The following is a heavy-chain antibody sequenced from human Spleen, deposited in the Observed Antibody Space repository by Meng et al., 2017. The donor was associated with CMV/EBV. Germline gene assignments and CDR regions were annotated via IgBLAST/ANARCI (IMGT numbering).Heavy chain of an antibody. CDR2: IYYSGRT. J-gene: IGHJ5*02. Sequence: QLRLQESGPGLVKPSETLSLTCTVSGGPINSSSYYWGWIRQPPGKGLEWIGSIYYSGRTYYNPSLKSRVTISVDTSKNQFSLKLSSVTAADTAVYYCARPIAAAGWFDPWGQGTLVTVAS. CDR3: ARPIAAAGWFDP. CDR1: GGPINSSSYY. D-gene: IGHD6-13*01. V-gene: IGHV4-39*01.